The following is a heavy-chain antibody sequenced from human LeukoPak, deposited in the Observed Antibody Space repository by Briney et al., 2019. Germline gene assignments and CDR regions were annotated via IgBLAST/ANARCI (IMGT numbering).Heavy chain of an antibody. Sequence: GGSLRLSCAASGFTFSSYGMHWVRQAPGKGLEWVAVISYDGSNKYYADSVKGRFTISRDNSKNTLYLQMNSLRAEDTAVYYCAKGGRWQQLVQGSFDYWGQGTLVTVSS. V-gene: IGHV3-30*18. D-gene: IGHD6-13*01. J-gene: IGHJ4*02. CDR1: GFTFSSYG. CDR3: AKGGRWQQLVQGSFDY. CDR2: ISYDGSNK.